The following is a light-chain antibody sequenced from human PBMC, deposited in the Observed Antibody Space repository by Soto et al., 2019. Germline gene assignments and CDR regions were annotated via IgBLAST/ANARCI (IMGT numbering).Light chain of an antibody. V-gene: IGKV1-12*01. CDR1: QGISSW. Sequence: IQXTHSXSXXSXXXXXXXXSXXRASQGISSWLAWYQQKPGKAPKLLIYAASSLQSGVPSRFSGSGSGTDFTLTISSLQPEDFATYYCQQANSFPQTFGQGTKVDIK. J-gene: IGKJ1*01. CDR3: QQANSFPQT. CDR2: AAS.